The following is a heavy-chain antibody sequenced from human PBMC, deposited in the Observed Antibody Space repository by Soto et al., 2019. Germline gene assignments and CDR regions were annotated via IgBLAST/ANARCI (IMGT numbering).Heavy chain of an antibody. CDR3: ARRYYYDGSGPYGMDV. V-gene: IGHV3-23*01. CDR2: ISASGGSR. Sequence: GGSLRLSCAVSGFTFNSYGMSWVRQAPGKGLEWVSAISASGGSRYYADSVKGRFTISRDNSKNTLFLQMNSLSAEDTAVYYCARRYYYDGSGPYGMDVWGQGTTVTVSS. J-gene: IGHJ6*02. CDR1: GFTFNSYG. D-gene: IGHD3-22*01.